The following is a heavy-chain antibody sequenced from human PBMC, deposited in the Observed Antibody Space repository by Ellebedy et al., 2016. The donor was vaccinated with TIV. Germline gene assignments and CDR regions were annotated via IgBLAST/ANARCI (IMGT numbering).Heavy chain of an antibody. CDR2: TYYRSKWYN. Sequence: SQTLSLTCAIPGDSVSSNSAAWNWIRQSPSRGLEWLGRTYYRSKWYNDYAVSVKSRITINPDTSKNQFSLKLSSVTAADTAVYYCARYEGVEGWFDPWGQGTLVTVSS. J-gene: IGHJ5*02. CDR1: GDSVSSNSAA. D-gene: IGHD2-21*01. V-gene: IGHV6-1*01. CDR3: ARYEGVEGWFDP.